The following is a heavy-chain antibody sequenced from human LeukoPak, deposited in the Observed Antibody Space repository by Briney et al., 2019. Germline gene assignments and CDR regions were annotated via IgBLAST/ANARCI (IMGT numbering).Heavy chain of an antibody. CDR2: IYYSGST. Sequence: PSETLSLTCTVAGGSISSYYWSWIRQPPGKGLEWIGYIYYSGSTNYNPSLKSRVTISVDTSKNQFSLKLSSVTAADTAVYYCAREATPYRHIVHGAFDIWGQGTMVTVSS. CDR3: AREATPYRHIVHGAFDI. D-gene: IGHD2-21*01. J-gene: IGHJ3*02. V-gene: IGHV4-59*01. CDR1: GGSISSYY.